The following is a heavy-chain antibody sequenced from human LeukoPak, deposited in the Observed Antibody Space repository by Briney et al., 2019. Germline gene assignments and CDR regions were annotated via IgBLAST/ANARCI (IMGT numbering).Heavy chain of an antibody. CDR1: GYRLSELS. CDR3: AISGNDAFDI. CDR2: FDPEDVET. D-gene: IGHD2-15*01. J-gene: IGHJ3*02. Sequence: ASAEVSCKVSGYRLSELSRQWVRQAPGKGLEWMGGFDPEDVETVYAQKFQGRVTMTEDTSTDTAYLELGSLRSEDTAVYYCAISGNDAFDIWGQGTMVTVSS. V-gene: IGHV1-24*01.